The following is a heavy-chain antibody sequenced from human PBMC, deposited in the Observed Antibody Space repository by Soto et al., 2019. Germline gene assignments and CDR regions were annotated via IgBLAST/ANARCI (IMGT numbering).Heavy chain of an antibody. CDR2: FDPEDGET. CDR1: GYTLTELS. V-gene: IGHV1-24*01. J-gene: IGHJ3*02. Sequence: ASVKVSCKVSGYTLTELSMHWVRQAPGKGLEWMGGFDPEDGETIYAQKFQGRVTMTEDTSTDTAYMELSSLRSEDTAVYYCATAPGSSTSWDAFDIWGQGTMVTVSS. D-gene: IGHD6-13*01. CDR3: ATAPGSSTSWDAFDI.